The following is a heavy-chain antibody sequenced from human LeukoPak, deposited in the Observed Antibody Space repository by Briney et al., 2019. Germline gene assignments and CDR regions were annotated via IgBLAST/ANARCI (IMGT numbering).Heavy chain of an antibody. D-gene: IGHD3-22*01. CDR3: ARDSSYDSSGYYALRP. Sequence: GGSLRLSCAASGFTFSSYSMNWVRQAPGKGLEWVSSISSSSSYIYYADSVKGRFTISRDNAKNSLYLQMNSLRAEDTAVYYCARDSSYDSSGYYALRPWGQGTLVTVSS. V-gene: IGHV3-21*01. CDR1: GFTFSSYS. J-gene: IGHJ5*02. CDR2: ISSSSSYI.